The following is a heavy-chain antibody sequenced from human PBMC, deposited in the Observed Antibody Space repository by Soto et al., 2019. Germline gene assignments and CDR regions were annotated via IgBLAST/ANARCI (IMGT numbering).Heavy chain of an antibody. CDR3: ARGAIGVICSGGSCYPRNYYYMDV. CDR2: IYYSGST. Sequence: SETLSLTCTVSGGSISSYYWSWIRQPPGKGLEWIGYIYYSGSTNYNPSLKSRVTISVDTSKNQFSLKLSSVTAADTAVYYCARGAIGVICSGGSCYPRNYYYMDVWGKGTTVTVSS. D-gene: IGHD2-15*01. V-gene: IGHV4-59*01. J-gene: IGHJ6*03. CDR1: GGSISSYY.